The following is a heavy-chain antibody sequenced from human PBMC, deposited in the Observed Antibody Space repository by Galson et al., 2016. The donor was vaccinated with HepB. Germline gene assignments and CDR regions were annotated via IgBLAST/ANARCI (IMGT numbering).Heavy chain of an antibody. J-gene: IGHJ4*03. CDR1: GFTFDDYA. CDR2: IGWNSAYI. CDR3: AKARSTNAYKVFDY. D-gene: IGHD5-24*01. V-gene: IGHV3-9*01. Sequence: SLRLSCAASGFTFDDYAMHWVRQTPGKGLEWVSGIGWNSAYIDYADSVKGRFTISRDNAKNSLYLQMDSLRPEDTALYYCAKARSTNAYKVFDYWGQGT.